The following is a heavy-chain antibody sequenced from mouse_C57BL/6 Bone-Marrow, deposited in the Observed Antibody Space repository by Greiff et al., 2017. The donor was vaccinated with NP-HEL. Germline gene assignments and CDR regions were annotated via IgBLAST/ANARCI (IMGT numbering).Heavy chain of an antibody. CDR1: GFTFSNYW. D-gene: IGHD1-1*01. CDR3: TAGYYYGSSY. CDR2: IRLKSDNYAT. Sequence: EVKLMESGGGLVQPGGSMKLSCVASGFTFSNYWMNWVRQSPEKGLEWVAQIRLKSDNYATHYAESVKGRFTISRDDSKSSVYLQMNNLRAEDAGIYYCTAGYYYGSSYWGHGATLTVSS. J-gene: IGHJ2*01. V-gene: IGHV6-3*01.